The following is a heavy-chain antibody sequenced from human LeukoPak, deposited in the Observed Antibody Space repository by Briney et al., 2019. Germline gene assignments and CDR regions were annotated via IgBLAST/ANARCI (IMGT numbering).Heavy chain of an antibody. J-gene: IGHJ6*04. CDR1: GFSFNNFA. V-gene: IGHV3-30*04. CDR2: ISYDGSSR. D-gene: IGHD3-10*02. Sequence: GRSLRLSCAASGFSFNNFAMYWVRQAPGKGLEWVAHISYDGSSRYNEDSVKGRFTISRDDSKNTLYLQMNSLRAEDTAVYYCAELGITMIGGVWGKGTTVTISS. CDR3: AELGITMIGGV.